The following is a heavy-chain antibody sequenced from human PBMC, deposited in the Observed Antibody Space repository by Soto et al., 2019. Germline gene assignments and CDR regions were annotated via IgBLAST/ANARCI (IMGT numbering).Heavy chain of an antibody. CDR1: GFSLSTVGVS. J-gene: IGHJ4*02. D-gene: IGHD2-2*01. Sequence: QITLKESGPTLVKPTQTLTLTCTFSGFSLSTVGVSVGWIRQPPGKALEWLALIFWDDDKRYSPSLKSRLTSTKDASENRVVLTMTNMDPVDTATYYCAHPATSENYFDYWGQGTLVTVSS. CDR2: IFWDDDK. V-gene: IGHV2-5*02. CDR3: AHPATSENYFDY.